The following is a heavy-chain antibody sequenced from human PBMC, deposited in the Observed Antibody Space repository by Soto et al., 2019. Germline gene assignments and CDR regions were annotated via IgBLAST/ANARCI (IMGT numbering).Heavy chain of an antibody. Sequence: ASEALSLPRGGFGGALCGYYWGRVRAPPGKGLEWIGEINHSRSTNYNPSLESRVTISVDTSKNQFSLKLSSVTAADTAVYYCARYSPARLRYGDYFEYWGQGTLVTVSS. CDR1: GGALCGYY. CDR2: INHSRST. D-gene: IGHD3-9*01. V-gene: IGHV4-34*01. J-gene: IGHJ4*02. CDR3: ARYSPARLRYGDYFEY.